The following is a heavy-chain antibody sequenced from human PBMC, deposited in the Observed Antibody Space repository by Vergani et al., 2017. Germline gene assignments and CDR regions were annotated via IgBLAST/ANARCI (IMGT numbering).Heavy chain of an antibody. CDR1: GGSISSGDYY. Sequence: QVQLQESGPGLVKPSQTLSLTCTVSGGSISSGDYYWSWIRQHPGKGLEWIGNIYYSGSTYYNPSLKSRVTISVDTSKNQFSLKLSSVTAADTAVYYCAAEGSGSRTINWFDPWGQGTLVTVSS. CDR2: IYYSGST. CDR3: AAEGSGSRTINWFDP. V-gene: IGHV4-31*03. J-gene: IGHJ5*02. D-gene: IGHD3-10*01.